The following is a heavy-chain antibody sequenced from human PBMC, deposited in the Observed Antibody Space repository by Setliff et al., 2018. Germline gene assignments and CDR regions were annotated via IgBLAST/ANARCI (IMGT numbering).Heavy chain of an antibody. D-gene: IGHD5-18*01. CDR1: GGSFSGYY. CDR3: AREHGYSYGQTYYYYGMDV. Sequence: PSETLSLTCAVYGGSFSGYYWSWIRQPPGKGLEWIGEINHSGSTNYNPSLKSRVTISVDTSKNQFSLKLSSVTAADTAVYYCAREHGYSYGQTYYYYGMDVWGQGTTVTV. V-gene: IGHV4-34*01. CDR2: INHSGST. J-gene: IGHJ6*02.